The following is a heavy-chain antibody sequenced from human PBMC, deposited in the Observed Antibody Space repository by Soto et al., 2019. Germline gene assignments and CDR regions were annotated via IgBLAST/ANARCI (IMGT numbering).Heavy chain of an antibody. CDR1: GITFRSYS. Sequence: PGGSLRLSCAASGITFRSYSLHWVRQTPGKGLEWVAVISYDGSNQYYADSVRGRFSISRDNSKKMLYLQMNSLRREDTAVYYCAPNQPPRPFDYWGQGTLVTVSS. J-gene: IGHJ4*02. CDR3: APNQPPRPFDY. D-gene: IGHD2-2*01. CDR2: ISYDGSNQ. V-gene: IGHV3-30-3*01.